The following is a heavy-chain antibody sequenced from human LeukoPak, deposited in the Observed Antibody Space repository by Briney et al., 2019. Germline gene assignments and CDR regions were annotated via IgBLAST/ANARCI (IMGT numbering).Heavy chain of an antibody. CDR1: GYTFTSYG. J-gene: IGHJ4*02. V-gene: IGHV1-18*01. D-gene: IGHD3-22*01. CDR2: ISAYNGNT. Sequence: GASVKVSCKASGYTFTSYGISWVRQAPGQGLDWMGWISAYNGNTNYAQKLQSRVTMTTDTSTSTAYMELRSLRSDDTAVYYCARIDSSGYLFDYWGQGTLVTVSS. CDR3: ARIDSSGYLFDY.